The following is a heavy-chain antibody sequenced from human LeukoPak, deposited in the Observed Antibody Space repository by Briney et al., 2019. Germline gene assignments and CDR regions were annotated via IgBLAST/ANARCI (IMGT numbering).Heavy chain of an antibody. D-gene: IGHD7-27*01. CDR1: GFTFSSYW. V-gene: IGHV3-7*01. J-gene: IGHJ4*02. CDR2: IKQDGSEK. CDR3: ARDKMTGDSYFDY. Sequence: GGSLRLSCAASGFTFSSYWMTWVRQAPGKGLEWVAHIKQDGSEKNYVDSVKGRFTISRDNAKNSLLLQMDGLRAEDTAVYYCARDKMTGDSYFDYWGQGIPGTVSS.